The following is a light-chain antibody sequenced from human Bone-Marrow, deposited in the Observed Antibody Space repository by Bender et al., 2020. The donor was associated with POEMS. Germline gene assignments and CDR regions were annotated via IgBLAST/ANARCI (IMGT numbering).Light chain of an antibody. Sequence: SYELTQPPSVSVSPGQTARITCSGEALPKKYAYWYQKKSGQAPVLVIYEDSKPPSGIPERFSGSSSGTMATLTITGAQVEDEADYYCFSTDSSDKYSGVFGGGTKLTVL. V-gene: IGLV3-10*01. J-gene: IGLJ3*02. CDR1: ALPKKY. CDR3: FSTDSSDKYSGV. CDR2: EDS.